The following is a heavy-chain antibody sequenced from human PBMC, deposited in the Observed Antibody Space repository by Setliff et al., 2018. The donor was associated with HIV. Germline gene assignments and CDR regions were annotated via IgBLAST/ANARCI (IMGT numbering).Heavy chain of an antibody. CDR2: IFYSGSS. D-gene: IGHD3-3*01. CDR3: ARTITTFGVIGRGGRMDV. Sequence: SETLSLTCTVSGASISTYYWSWIRQPPGKGLEWIGYIFYSGSSNYNPSLKSRVTMSVDTSKNQFSLNLTSVTAADTALYYCARTITTFGVIGRGGRMDVWGKGTTVTVSS. CDR1: GASISTYY. J-gene: IGHJ6*04. V-gene: IGHV4-59*01.